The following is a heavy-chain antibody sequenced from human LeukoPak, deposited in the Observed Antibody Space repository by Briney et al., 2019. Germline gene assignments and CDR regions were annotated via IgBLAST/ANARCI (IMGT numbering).Heavy chain of an antibody. D-gene: IGHD3-10*01. Sequence: ASVKVSCKASGGTFSSYAISWVRQAPGQGLEWMGRTIPIFGTANYAQKFQGRVTITTDESTSTAYMELSSLRSEDTAVYYSAGQYPTSSYGSGDDAFDIWGQGTMVTVSS. CDR2: TIPIFGTA. CDR1: GGTFSSYA. CDR3: AGQYPTSSYGSGDDAFDI. J-gene: IGHJ3*02. V-gene: IGHV1-69*05.